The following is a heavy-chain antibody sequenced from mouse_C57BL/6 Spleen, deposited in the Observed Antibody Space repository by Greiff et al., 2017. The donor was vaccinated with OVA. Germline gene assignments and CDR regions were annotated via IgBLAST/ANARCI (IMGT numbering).Heavy chain of an antibody. CDR2: INPSNGGT. CDR3: ARSRGYDGYHFDY. V-gene: IGHV1-53*01. D-gene: IGHD2-3*01. J-gene: IGHJ2*01. CDR1: GYTFTSYW. Sequence: QVQLQQPGTELVKPGASVKLSCKASGYTFTSYWMHWVKQRPGQGLEWIGNINPSNGGTNYNEKFKSKATLTVDKSSSTAYMQLSSLTSEDSAVYVYARSRGYDGYHFDYWGQGTTLTVSS.